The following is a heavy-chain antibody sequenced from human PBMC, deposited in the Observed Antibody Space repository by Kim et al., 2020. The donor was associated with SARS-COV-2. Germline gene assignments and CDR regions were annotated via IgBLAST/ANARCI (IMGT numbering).Heavy chain of an antibody. V-gene: IGHV1-18*01. D-gene: IGHD3-10*01. J-gene: IGHJ5*02. Sequence: NYAQELPGRVTMTTDKSTSTAYMELRSLRSDDTAVYYCAREGDGSGAFDPWGQGTLVTVSS. CDR3: AREGDGSGAFDP.